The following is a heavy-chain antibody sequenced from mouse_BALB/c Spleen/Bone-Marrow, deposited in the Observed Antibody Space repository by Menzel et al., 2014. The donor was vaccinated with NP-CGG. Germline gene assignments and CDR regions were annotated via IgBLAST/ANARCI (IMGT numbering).Heavy chain of an antibody. CDR3: ARVSSTMITTVFAY. CDR1: GFSLTSYG. J-gene: IGHJ3*01. CDR2: IWAGGST. D-gene: IGHD2-4*01. Sequence: VQLQQSGPGLVAPSQSLSITCTVSGFSLTSYGVYWVRQPPGKGLEWLGEIWAGGSTNYNSALMSRLSISKDNSKSQVFLKMNSLQTDDTAMYYCARVSSTMITTVFAYWGQGTLVTVSA. V-gene: IGHV2-9*02.